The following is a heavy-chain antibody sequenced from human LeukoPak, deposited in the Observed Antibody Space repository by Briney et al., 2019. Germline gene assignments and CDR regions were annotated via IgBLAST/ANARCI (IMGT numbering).Heavy chain of an antibody. J-gene: IGHJ4*02. V-gene: IGHV4-59*08. CDR1: GGSISSYY. CDR2: IYYSGST. CDR3: ARMVVYFDY. Sequence: SETLSLTCTVSGGSISSYYWSWIRQPPGKGLEWIGYIYYSGSTNCNPSLKSRVTISVDTSKNQFSLKLSSVTAADTAVYYCARMVVYFDYWGQGTLVTVSS. D-gene: IGHD2-8*01.